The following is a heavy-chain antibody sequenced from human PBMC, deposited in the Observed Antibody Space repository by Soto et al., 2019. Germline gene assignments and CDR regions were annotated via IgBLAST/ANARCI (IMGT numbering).Heavy chain of an antibody. CDR2: IYYRGST. CDR3: ARHLHPTTGYCPSTSCYHFDY. Sequence: PSETLSLTCTVSGDSISSSRYYWGWVRQPPGKGLEWIGSIYYRGSTYYSPSLKSRVTISVDTSKNQFSLKLSSVTAADTAVYHCARHLHPTTGYCPSTSCYHFDYWGQGTLVTVSS. D-gene: IGHD2-2*01. CDR1: GDSISSSRYY. V-gene: IGHV4-39*01. J-gene: IGHJ4*02.